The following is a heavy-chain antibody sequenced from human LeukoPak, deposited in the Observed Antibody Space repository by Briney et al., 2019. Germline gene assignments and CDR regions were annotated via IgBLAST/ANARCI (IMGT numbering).Heavy chain of an antibody. CDR2: INPNSGVT. CDR3: AREVDTAMAYYYFDY. CDR1: GYIFTDYH. V-gene: IGHV1-2*02. Sequence: ASVKVSCKASGYIFTDYHIHWVRQAPGQGLEWVGWINPNSGVTNYAQKFQGRVIMTRDTSISTAYMELSRLTSDDTAVYYCAREVDTAMAYYYFDYWGQGTLVTVSS. J-gene: IGHJ4*02. D-gene: IGHD5-18*01.